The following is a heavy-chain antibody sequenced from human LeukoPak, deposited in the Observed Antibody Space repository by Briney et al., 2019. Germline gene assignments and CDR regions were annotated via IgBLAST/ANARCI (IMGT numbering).Heavy chain of an antibody. V-gene: IGHV3-30*18. CDR3: AKENILTFGGVIDPGYDS. D-gene: IGHD3-16*02. J-gene: IGHJ4*02. CDR1: GFTFSTYG. Sequence: GGSLRLSCAASGFTFSTYGMHWVRQAPGKGLEWVAFISYDGSNKYYRDSVKGRFTISRDNSKNTLYLQMNSLRAEDAALYYCAKENILTFGGVIDPGYDSWGQGTLVTVSS. CDR2: ISYDGSNK.